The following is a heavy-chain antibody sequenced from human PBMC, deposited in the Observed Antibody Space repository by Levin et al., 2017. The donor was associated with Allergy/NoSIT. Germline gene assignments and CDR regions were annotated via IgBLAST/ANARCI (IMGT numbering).Heavy chain of an antibody. CDR3: AKDTVTTSGSNYYYYGMDV. D-gene: IGHD4-17*01. CDR2: INPSGGSA. J-gene: IGHJ6*02. CDR1: GYSFTSYY. V-gene: IGHV1-46*01. Sequence: ASVKVSCKASGYSFTSYYIHWARQAPGQGLEWMGIINPSGGSASYAQKFQGRVTMTRDTSTSTVYMELSSLRSEDTAVYYCAKDTVTTSGSNYYYYGMDVWGQGTTVTVSS.